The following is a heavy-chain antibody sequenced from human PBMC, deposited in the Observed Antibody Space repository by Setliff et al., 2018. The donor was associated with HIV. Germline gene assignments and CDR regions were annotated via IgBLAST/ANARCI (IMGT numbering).Heavy chain of an antibody. CDR2: IYHSGST. D-gene: IGHD3-10*01. CDR1: GGSISSSNW. Sequence: SETLSLTCAVSGGSISSSNWWSWVRQPPGKGQEWIGEIYHSGSTNYNPSLKSRATISVDKSKNQFSLKLSSVTAADTAVYYCARGGIGVLFDHWGQGTLVTVSS. CDR3: ARGGIGVLFDH. V-gene: IGHV4-4*02. J-gene: IGHJ5*02.